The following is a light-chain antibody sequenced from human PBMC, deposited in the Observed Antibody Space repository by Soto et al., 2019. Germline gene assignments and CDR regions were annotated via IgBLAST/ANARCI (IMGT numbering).Light chain of an antibody. CDR3: QQRSNWPSIT. J-gene: IGKJ5*01. CDR2: DAS. Sequence: EIVLTQSPATLSLSPGERATLSCRASQSVSSYLAWYQQKPGQAPRLLIYDASNRATGIPARFRGSGSGTDFILTISRLEPEDFAVYYCQQRSNWPSITFGQGTRLEIK. V-gene: IGKV3-11*01. CDR1: QSVSSY.